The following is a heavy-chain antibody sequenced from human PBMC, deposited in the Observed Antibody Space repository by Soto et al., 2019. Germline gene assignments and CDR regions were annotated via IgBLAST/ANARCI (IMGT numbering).Heavy chain of an antibody. D-gene: IGHD1-1*01. Sequence: QVHLVQSGAEVKKPGASVKVSCKGSGYGFTTYGITWARQAPGQGLEWMAWISAHNGNTNYAQKLQGRVTVTRDTSTGTAYMELRSLRSDDTAVYYCARGRYGDYWGQGALVTVSS. CDR1: GYGFTTYG. CDR3: ARGRYGDY. V-gene: IGHV1-18*01. J-gene: IGHJ4*02. CDR2: ISAHNGNT.